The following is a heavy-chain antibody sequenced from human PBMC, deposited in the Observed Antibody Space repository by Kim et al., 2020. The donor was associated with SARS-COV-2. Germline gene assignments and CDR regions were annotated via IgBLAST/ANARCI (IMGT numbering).Heavy chain of an antibody. D-gene: IGHD3-9*01. J-gene: IGHJ6*01. CDR3: ARVLRFFDWYKEYYDYG. CDR1: GFTFSSYA. V-gene: IGHV3-30*04. CDR2: ISYDGSNK. Sequence: GGSLRLSCAASGFTFSSYAMHWVRQAPGKGLEWVAVISYDGSNKYYADSVKGRFTISRDNSKNTLYLQMNSLRAEDTAVYYCARVLRFFDWYKEYYDYG.